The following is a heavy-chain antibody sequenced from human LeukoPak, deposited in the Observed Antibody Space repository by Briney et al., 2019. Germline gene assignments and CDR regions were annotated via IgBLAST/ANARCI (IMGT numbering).Heavy chain of an antibody. CDR2: IYHSGST. Sequence: SETLSLTCIVSGYSISSDYFWGWIRQPPGKGLEWIGSIYHSGSTYYNPSLKSRDTISVDTSKNQFSLKLSSVTAADTAVYYCARHIGSLWFGELSPFDYWGQGTLVTVSS. J-gene: IGHJ4*02. D-gene: IGHD3-10*01. V-gene: IGHV4-38-2*02. CDR1: GYSISSDYF. CDR3: ARHIGSLWFGELSPFDY.